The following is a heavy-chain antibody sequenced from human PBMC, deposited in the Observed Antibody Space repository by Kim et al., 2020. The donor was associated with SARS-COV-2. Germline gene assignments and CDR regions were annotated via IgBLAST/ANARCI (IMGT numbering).Heavy chain of an antibody. CDR3: ARGFDPHGSGTH. CDR2: IYYSGST. CDR1: GGSISSSSYY. V-gene: IGHV4-39*07. D-gene: IGHD3-10*01. Sequence: SETLSLTCTVSGGSISSSSYYWGWIRQPPGKGLEWIGSIYYSGSTYYNPSLKSRVTISVDTSKNQFSLKLSSVTAADTAVYYCARGFDPHGSGTHWGQGTLVTVSS. J-gene: IGHJ4*02.